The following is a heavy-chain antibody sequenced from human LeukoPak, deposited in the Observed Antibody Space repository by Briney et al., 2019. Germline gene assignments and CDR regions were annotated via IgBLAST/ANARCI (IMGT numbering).Heavy chain of an antibody. D-gene: IGHD2-2*01. CDR3: AKDRRGCTSTSCYYRFDY. CDR2: ISGSGGST. Sequence: PGGSLRLSCAASGFTFSSYAMSWVRQAPGKGLEWVSGISGSGGSTHYADSVKGRFTSSRDNSKNTLYLQMNSLRAEDTAVYYCAKDRRGCTSTSCYYRFDYWGQGTLVTVSS. V-gene: IGHV3-23*01. CDR1: GFTFSSYA. J-gene: IGHJ4*02.